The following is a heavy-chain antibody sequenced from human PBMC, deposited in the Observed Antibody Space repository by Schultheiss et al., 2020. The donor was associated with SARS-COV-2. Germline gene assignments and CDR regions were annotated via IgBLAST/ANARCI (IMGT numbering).Heavy chain of an antibody. Sequence: GGSLRLSCVASGFTFRSYSMNWVRQAPGKGLEWVAVISYDGSDQNYDESVKGRFTVSRDNSKKTMYLQMNSLRGEDTAVYYCAKALYSYTSGSYTAYGMDVWGQGTTVTVSS. D-gene: IGHD3-10*01. J-gene: IGHJ6*02. CDR2: ISYDGSDQ. CDR3: AKALYSYTSGSYTAYGMDV. V-gene: IGHV3-30*18. CDR1: GFTFRSYS.